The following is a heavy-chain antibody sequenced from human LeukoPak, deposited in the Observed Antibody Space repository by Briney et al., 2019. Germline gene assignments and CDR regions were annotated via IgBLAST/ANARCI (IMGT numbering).Heavy chain of an antibody. CDR2: INHSGGT. CDR3: ARVTAAAGTVDY. D-gene: IGHD6-13*01. J-gene: IGHJ4*02. V-gene: IGHV4-34*01. CDR1: GRSFSGYY. Sequence: SETLSLTCAVYGRSFSGYYWSWIRQPPGKGLEWIGEINHSGGTNYNPSLKSRVTISVDTSKNQFSLKLSSVTAADTAVYYCARVTAAAGTVDYWGQGTLVTVSS.